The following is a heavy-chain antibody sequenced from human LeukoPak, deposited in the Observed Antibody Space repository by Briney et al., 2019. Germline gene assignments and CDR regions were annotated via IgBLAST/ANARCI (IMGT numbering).Heavy chain of an antibody. CDR2: ISTSSSYI. V-gene: IGHV3-21*01. CDR1: GFTFSAYS. D-gene: IGHD2-21*01. CDR3: ARGSDNYGGYVDY. J-gene: IGHJ4*02. Sequence: GGSLRLSCATSGFTFSAYSMNWVRQAPGKGLEWVSSISTSSSYIYYADSVKGRFTISRDNAKSSLYLQMNSLRAEDTAVYYCARGSDNYGGYVDYWGQGTPVIVSS.